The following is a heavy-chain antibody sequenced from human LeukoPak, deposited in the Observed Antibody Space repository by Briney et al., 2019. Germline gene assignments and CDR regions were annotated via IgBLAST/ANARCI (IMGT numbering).Heavy chain of an antibody. J-gene: IGHJ4*02. CDR3: ARYDVWGSYRAFDY. Sequence: SETLSLNCTVSGCSFSSSNYYWGWIRQPPGKGLEWIGSIYYSGNTYYNPSLRSRVTISVDTSKNQFSLKLSSVTAADTAVYYCARYDVWGSYRAFDYWGQGTLVTVSS. D-gene: IGHD3-16*02. CDR1: GCSFSSSNYY. V-gene: IGHV4-39*07. CDR2: IYYSGNT.